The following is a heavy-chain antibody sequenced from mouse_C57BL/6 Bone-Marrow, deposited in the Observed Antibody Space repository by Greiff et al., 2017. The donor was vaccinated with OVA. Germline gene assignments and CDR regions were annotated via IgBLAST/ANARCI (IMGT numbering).Heavy chain of an antibody. CDR2: IDPENGDT. Sequence: EVQRVESGAELVRPGASVKLSCTASGFNIKDDYMHWVKQRPEQGLEWIGWIDPENGDTEYASKFQGKVTITADTSSNTAYLQLSSLTSEDTAVYYCTEGWYFDVWGTGTTVTVSS. J-gene: IGHJ1*03. CDR1: GFNIKDDY. V-gene: IGHV14-4*01. CDR3: TEGWYFDV.